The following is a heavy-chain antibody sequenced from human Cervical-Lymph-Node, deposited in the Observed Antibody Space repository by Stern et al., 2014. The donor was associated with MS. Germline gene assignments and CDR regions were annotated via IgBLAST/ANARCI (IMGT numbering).Heavy chain of an antibody. CDR3: ATASRYDALDL. CDR1: GYSLSDLS. J-gene: IGHJ3*01. Sequence: DQLVQSGAEVRKPGASVRVSCKVSGYSLSDLSMHWVRQAPGKGLEWLGGYDPEEGNTVYAQRFQGRFTMTEDTSTDTAYMELNSLRSDDTAVYHCATASRYDALDLWGQGTVVTVSS. V-gene: IGHV1-24*01. CDR2: YDPEEGNT.